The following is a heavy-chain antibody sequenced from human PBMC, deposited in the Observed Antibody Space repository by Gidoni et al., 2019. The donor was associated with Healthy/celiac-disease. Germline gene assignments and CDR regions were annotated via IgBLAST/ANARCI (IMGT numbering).Heavy chain of an antibody. CDR3: AHSRVTRASDAFDI. D-gene: IGHD4-17*01. J-gene: IGHJ3*02. CDR1: GFSLSTSGVG. CDR2: MYWDDDK. V-gene: IGHV2-5*02. Sequence: QITLKESGPTLVKPTQTLTLTCTFSGFSLSTSGVGVGWIRQPPGKALEWLALMYWDDDKRYSPSLKSRLTITKDTSKNQVVLTMTNMDPVDTATYYCAHSRVTRASDAFDIWGQGTMVTVSS.